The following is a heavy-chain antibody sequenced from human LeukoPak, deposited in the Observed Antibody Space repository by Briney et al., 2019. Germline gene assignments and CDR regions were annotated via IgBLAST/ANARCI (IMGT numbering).Heavy chain of an antibody. J-gene: IGHJ4*02. CDR2: IYYSGST. CDR1: GGSISNYY. CDR3: ARDSGSYSIDY. V-gene: IGHV4-59*01. Sequence: SETLSLTCTVSGGSISNYYWSWIRQPPGKGLEWIGYIYYSGSTNYNPSLKSRVIISVDTSKNQFSLKLSSVAAADTAVYYCARDSGSYSIDYWGQGTLVTVSS. D-gene: IGHD1-26*01.